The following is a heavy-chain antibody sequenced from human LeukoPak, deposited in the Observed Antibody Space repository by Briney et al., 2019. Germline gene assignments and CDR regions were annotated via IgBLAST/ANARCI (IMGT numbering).Heavy chain of an antibody. V-gene: IGHV3-7*01. D-gene: IGHD4-23*01. Sequence: GGSLRLSCAASGFTFSSYWMSWVRQAPGKGLEWVANIKQDGSQKYYVDSVKGRFSISRDNAKNSLYLQMNSLRAEDTAVYYCARVAAGYSVNYFDYWGQGTLVTVSS. CDR2: IKQDGSQK. CDR1: GFTFSSYW. CDR3: ARVAAGYSVNYFDY. J-gene: IGHJ4*02.